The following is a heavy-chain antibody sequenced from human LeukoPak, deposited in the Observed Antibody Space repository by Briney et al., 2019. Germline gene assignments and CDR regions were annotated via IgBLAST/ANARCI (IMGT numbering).Heavy chain of an antibody. Sequence: GGSLRLSCAASGFTFSSYSMNWVRQAPGKGLEWVSYITSGSTIYYADSVKGRFTISRDNAKNSLYLQMNSLRAEDTAVYYCARGLALDYWGQGTLVTVSS. CDR2: ITSGSTI. V-gene: IGHV3-48*04. J-gene: IGHJ4*02. CDR1: GFTFSSYS. CDR3: ARGLALDY.